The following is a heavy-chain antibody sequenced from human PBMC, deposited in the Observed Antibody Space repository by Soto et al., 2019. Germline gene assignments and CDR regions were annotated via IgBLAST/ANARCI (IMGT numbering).Heavy chain of an antibody. CDR1: GFTFSSYA. CDR2: ISGSGGST. J-gene: IGHJ4*02. CDR3: AKDRIANNAGEDEPTTVTKGRYFDY. D-gene: IGHD4-17*01. V-gene: IGHV3-23*01. Sequence: EVQLLESGGGLVQPGGSLRLSCAASGFTFSSYAMSWVRQAPGKGLEWVSAISGSGGSTYYADSVKGRFTISRDNSKNTLYLQMNSLRAEDTAVYYCAKDRIANNAGEDEPTTVTKGRYFDYWGQGTLVTVSS.